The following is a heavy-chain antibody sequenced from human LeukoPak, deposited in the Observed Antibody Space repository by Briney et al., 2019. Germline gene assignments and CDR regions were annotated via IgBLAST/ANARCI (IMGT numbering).Heavy chain of an antibody. Sequence: QPGGSLRLSCAASGFTFSNYAMNWVRQAPGKGLEWVSYISSSGYTIYYADSVKGRFTISRDNAKNSLYLQMNSLRAEDTAVYYCAREDCSSTSCYDPSVSDYWGQGTLVTVSS. CDR2: ISSSGYTI. J-gene: IGHJ4*02. CDR3: AREDCSSTSCYDPSVSDY. V-gene: IGHV3-48*03. D-gene: IGHD2-2*01. CDR1: GFTFSNYA.